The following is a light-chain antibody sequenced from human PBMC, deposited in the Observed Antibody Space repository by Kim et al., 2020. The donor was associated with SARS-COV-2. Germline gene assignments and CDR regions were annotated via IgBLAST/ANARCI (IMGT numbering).Light chain of an antibody. CDR1: NIGSKS. V-gene: IGLV3-21*04. CDR2: YDS. Sequence: SYELTQPPSVSVAPGKTARITCGGNNIGSKSVHWYQQKPGQAPVLVIYYDSDRPSGIPERFSGSNSGNMATLTISRVEAGDEADYYCQVWDSSSDRVFGGGTKLTVL. J-gene: IGLJ3*02. CDR3: QVWDSSSDRV.